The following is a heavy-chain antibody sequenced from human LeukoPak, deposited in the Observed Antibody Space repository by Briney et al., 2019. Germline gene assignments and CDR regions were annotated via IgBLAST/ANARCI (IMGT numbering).Heavy chain of an antibody. CDR2: INHSGST. J-gene: IGHJ4*02. CDR3: ARGSERVAAAGTFDY. V-gene: IGHV4-34*01. CDR1: GGSFSGYY. Sequence: PSETLSLTWAVYGGSFSGYYWSWIRQPPGKGLEWIGEINHSGSTNYNPSLKSRVTISVDTSKNQFSLKLSSVTAADTAVYYCARGSERVAAAGTFDYWGQGTLVTVSS. D-gene: IGHD6-13*01.